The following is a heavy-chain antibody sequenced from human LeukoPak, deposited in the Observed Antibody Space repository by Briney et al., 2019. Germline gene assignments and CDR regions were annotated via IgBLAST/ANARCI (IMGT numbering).Heavy chain of an antibody. J-gene: IGHJ4*02. V-gene: IGHV1-69*04. CDR3: ARPYYYDSSGYYISSYYFDY. D-gene: IGHD3-22*01. CDR1: GGTFSSYA. CDR2: IIPILGIA. Sequence: ASVKVSCKASGGTFSSYAISWVRQAPGQGLEWMGRIIPILGIANYAQKLQGRVTMTTDTSTSTAYMELRSLRSDDTAVYYCARPYYYDSSGYYISSYYFDYWGQGTLVTVSS.